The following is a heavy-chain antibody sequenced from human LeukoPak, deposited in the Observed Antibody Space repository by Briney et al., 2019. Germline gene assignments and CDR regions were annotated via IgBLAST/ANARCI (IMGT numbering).Heavy chain of an antibody. V-gene: IGHV4-38-2*02. CDR3: ARDGGFYYTAQPNNWFDP. CDR1: GYSISSDYC. J-gene: IGHJ5*02. CDR2: ISHRGST. D-gene: IGHD2-15*01. Sequence: SETLSLTCIVSGYSISSDYCWGWIRQPPGKGLEWIGSISHRGSTYYNPSLKSRVTMSADTPNNQFSLRLSSVTAADTAVYYCARDGGFYYTAQPNNWFDPWGQGTLVTVSS.